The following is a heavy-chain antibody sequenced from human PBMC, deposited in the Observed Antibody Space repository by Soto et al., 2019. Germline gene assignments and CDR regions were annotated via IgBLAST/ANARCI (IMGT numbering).Heavy chain of an antibody. Sequence: GGSLRLSCADSGFTFSNYGMHWVRQAPGKGLEWVAAISYDGSNKYYADSVEGRFTISRDNSKSTVYLQMNSLRAEDTAFYYCAKDTYYYDSSGYYVFDYWGQGALVTVSS. CDR3: AKDTYYYDSSGYYVFDY. V-gene: IGHV3-30*18. D-gene: IGHD3-22*01. J-gene: IGHJ4*02. CDR1: GFTFSNYG. CDR2: ISYDGSNK.